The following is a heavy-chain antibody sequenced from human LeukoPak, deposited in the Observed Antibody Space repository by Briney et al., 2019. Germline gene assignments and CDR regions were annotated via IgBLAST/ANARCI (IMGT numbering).Heavy chain of an antibody. Sequence: GASAKVSCKASGYTFTSYGISWGRQAPGQGLEWMGWISAYNGNTNYTQTLQGRVTMTTDTSTSTAYMWMRSLRSDDTAVYYCARVEVGAYDAFDIWGQGTMVTVSS. CDR3: ARVEVGAYDAFDI. CDR1: GYTFTSYG. D-gene: IGHD1-26*01. J-gene: IGHJ3*02. CDR2: ISAYNGNT. V-gene: IGHV1-18*01.